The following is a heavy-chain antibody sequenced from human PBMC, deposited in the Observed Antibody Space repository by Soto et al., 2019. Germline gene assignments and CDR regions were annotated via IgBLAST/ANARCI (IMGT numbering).Heavy chain of an antibody. CDR1: GGSISSYY. D-gene: IGHD1-20*01. V-gene: IGHV4-59*01. J-gene: IGHJ4*02. Sequence: SETLSLTCTVSGGSISSYYWSWIRQPPGKGLEWIGYIYYSGSTNYNPSLKSRVTISVDTSKNQFSLKLSSVTAADTAVYYCARDVTGTTEGYFDYWGQGTLVTVSS. CDR2: IYYSGST. CDR3: ARDVTGTTEGYFDY.